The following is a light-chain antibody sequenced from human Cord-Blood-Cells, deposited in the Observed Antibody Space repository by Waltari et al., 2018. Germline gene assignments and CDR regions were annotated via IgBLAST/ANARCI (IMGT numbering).Light chain of an antibody. CDR2: GAS. V-gene: IGKV3-15*01. J-gene: IGKJ3*01. Sequence: EIVMTQSPATLSVSPGERATLSCRASQSVSSNLAWYQQKPGQAPRLLIYGASTRATGIPARFSGSGSGTEFTLTISSLQSEDFAVYYCQQYNNWPFFTFGPGTKADIK. CDR3: QQYNNWPFFT. CDR1: QSVSSN.